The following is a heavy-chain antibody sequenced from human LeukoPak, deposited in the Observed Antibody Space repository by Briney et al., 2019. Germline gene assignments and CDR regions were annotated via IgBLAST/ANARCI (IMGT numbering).Heavy chain of an antibody. Sequence: ASVKVSCKASGYTFTSYGISWVRQAPGQGLEWMGWISAYNGNTNYAQKLQGRVTMTTDTSTSTAYMELRSLRSEDTAVYYCASLSGSYYYYYYMDVWGKGTTVTVSS. CDR3: ASLSGSYYYYYYMDV. J-gene: IGHJ6*03. CDR2: ISAYNGNT. V-gene: IGHV1-18*01. CDR1: GYTFTSYG. D-gene: IGHD1-26*01.